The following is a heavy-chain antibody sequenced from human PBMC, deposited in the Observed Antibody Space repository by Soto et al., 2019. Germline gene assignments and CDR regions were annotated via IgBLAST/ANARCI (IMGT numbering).Heavy chain of an antibody. CDR1: GYTFTSYG. V-gene: IGHV1-18*01. Sequence: QVQLVQSGAEVKKPGASVKVSCKASGYTFTSYGISWGRQAPGQGLELMGWISAYNGNTNYAQKHQSRVTMTTETSTKTAYMQLRSLRSEDTDVYYCARQPIPFGEFGVYYYYYMDVWGKGATITFS. J-gene: IGHJ6*03. CDR3: ARQPIPFGEFGVYYYYYMDV. CDR2: ISAYNGNT. D-gene: IGHD3-10*01.